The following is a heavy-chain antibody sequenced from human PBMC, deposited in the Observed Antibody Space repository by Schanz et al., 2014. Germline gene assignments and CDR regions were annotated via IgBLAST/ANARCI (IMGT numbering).Heavy chain of an antibody. J-gene: IGHJ3*01. Sequence: EVQLLESGGGLVQPGGSLRLSCAASGFTFSSYAMSWVRQAPGKGLEWVSAISGSGGSTYYADSVKGRFTISRDNSKNTLYLEMNSLRVEDTALYYCAKYKAAGSAWFDGFNVWGQGTMVTGSS. D-gene: IGHD6-13*01. CDR3: AKYKAAGSAWFDGFNV. V-gene: IGHV3-23*01. CDR2: ISGSGGST. CDR1: GFTFSSYA.